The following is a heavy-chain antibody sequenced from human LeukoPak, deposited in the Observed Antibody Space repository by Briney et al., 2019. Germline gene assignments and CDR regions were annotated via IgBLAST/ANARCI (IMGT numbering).Heavy chain of an antibody. Sequence: KPSQTLSLTCTVSGGPISSGGYYWSWLRQHPGKGLEWIGYIYYSGSTYYNPSLKSRVTISVDTSKNQFSLKLSSVTAADTAVYYCARAEWIFGVVIPRAFDIWGQGTMGTVSS. D-gene: IGHD3-3*01. CDR1: GGPISSGGYY. J-gene: IGHJ3*02. CDR2: IYYSGST. V-gene: IGHV4-31*03. CDR3: ARAEWIFGVVIPRAFDI.